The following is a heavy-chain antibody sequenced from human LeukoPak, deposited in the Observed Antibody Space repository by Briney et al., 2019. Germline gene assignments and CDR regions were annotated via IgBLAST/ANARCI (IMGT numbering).Heavy chain of an antibody. CDR2: INPKSGGA. Sequence: ASVKVSCKASGYTFTGYYIHWVRQAPGQGLEWMGWINPKSGGANYAQKFQGRVTMTRDTSISTAYMELSRLRSDDTAVYYCARDPGYSSPRGDYWGQGTLVTVSS. V-gene: IGHV1-2*02. CDR1: GYTFTGYY. CDR3: ARDPGYSSPRGDY. D-gene: IGHD5-18*01. J-gene: IGHJ4*02.